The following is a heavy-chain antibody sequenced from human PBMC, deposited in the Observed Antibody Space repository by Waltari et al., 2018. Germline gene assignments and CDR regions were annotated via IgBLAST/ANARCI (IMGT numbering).Heavy chain of an antibody. CDR2: VDPEDGET. J-gene: IGHJ4*02. CDR1: GYTLTELS. V-gene: IGHV1-24*01. D-gene: IGHD7-27*01. Sequence: QVQLVQSGAEVKKPGASVKVSCKVSGYTLTELSMHWVRQAPGKGLEWMGGVDPEDGETSDAQKFQGRVTITTDESTSTDYMELSSLRSEDTAVYYWAGENYWGWGDFDYWGQGTLVTVSS. CDR3: AGENYWGWGDFDY.